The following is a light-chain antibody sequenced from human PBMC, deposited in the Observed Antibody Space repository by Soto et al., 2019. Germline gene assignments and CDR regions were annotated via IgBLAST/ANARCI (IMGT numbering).Light chain of an antibody. CDR2: WAS. CDR1: QSVFYSSNNKNY. J-gene: IGKJ1*01. CDR3: QHYHSLPWT. V-gene: IGKV4-1*01. Sequence: IVMTQSPDSLAVSLGERATINCKSSQSVFYSSNNKNYLAWYQQKAGQSPKLLIYWASTRESGVPDRFSGSGSGADFTLTISSLQAEDVAVYYCQHYHSLPWTFGQGTKVEIK.